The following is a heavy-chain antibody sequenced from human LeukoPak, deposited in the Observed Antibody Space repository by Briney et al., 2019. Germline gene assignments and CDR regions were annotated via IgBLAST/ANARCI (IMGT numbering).Heavy chain of an antibody. J-gene: IGHJ4*02. V-gene: IGHV3-21*01. CDR3: ARDREFDYYDSSGYDLFDY. CDR1: GFTFSSYS. D-gene: IGHD3-22*01. Sequence: PGGSLRLSCAASGFTFSSYSMNWVRQAPGKGLEWVSSIRIIGSYIYYADSVKGRFTISRDNAKNSLYLQMNSLRAEDTAVYYCARDREFDYYDSSGYDLFDYWGQGTLVTVSS. CDR2: IRIIGSYI.